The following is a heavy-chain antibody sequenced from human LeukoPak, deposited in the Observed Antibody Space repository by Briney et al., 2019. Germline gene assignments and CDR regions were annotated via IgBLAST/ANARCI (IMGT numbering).Heavy chain of an antibody. CDR2: ISGSGGST. V-gene: IGHV3-23*01. J-gene: IGHJ4*02. CDR3: AKGQEAYYYDSSGYSGHFDY. CDR1: GFTFSSYA. D-gene: IGHD3-22*01. Sequence: GGSLRLSCAASGFTFSSYAMSWVRQAPGKGLEWASAISGSGGSTYYADSVKGRFTISRDNSKNTLYLQMNSLRAEDTAVYYCAKGQEAYYYDSSGYSGHFDYWGQGTLVTVSS.